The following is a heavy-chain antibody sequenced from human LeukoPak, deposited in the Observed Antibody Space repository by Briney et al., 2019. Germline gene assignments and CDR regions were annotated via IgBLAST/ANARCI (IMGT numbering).Heavy chain of an antibody. V-gene: IGHV1-3*01. CDR2: INAGNGNT. CDR3: ARDPIGSRWPYYFDY. CDR1: GYTFTTYA. Sequence: GASVKVSCKASGYTFTTYAIHWVRQAPGQRLEWMGWINAGNGNTKYSQKFQARVTITRDTSASTAYMELSSLRSEDTAVYYCARDPIGSRWPYYFDYRGQGTLVTVSS. J-gene: IGHJ4*02. D-gene: IGHD6-13*01.